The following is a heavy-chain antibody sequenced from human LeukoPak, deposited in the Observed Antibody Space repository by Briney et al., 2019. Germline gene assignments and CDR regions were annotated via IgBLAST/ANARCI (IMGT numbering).Heavy chain of an antibody. D-gene: IGHD7-27*01. Sequence: GALRLSCAASGFTFSNFGMAWVRQAPGKGLEWVSAIDASGRNTHYAGSVKGRFSISRDNSKNTLILQMNSLRVEDTAVYYCAKALYDSTGDGYWGQGTLVTISS. CDR3: AKALYDSTGDGY. J-gene: IGHJ4*02. CDR1: GFTFSNFG. CDR2: IDASGRNT. V-gene: IGHV3-23*01.